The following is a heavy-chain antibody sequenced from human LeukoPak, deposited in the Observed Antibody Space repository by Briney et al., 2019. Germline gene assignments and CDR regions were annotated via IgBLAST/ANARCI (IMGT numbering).Heavy chain of an antibody. Sequence: GRSLRLSCAASGFTFSSHGMHWVRQAPGKGLEGVAVIWYDGSNKFYADSVRGRFTISRDNSKNTLYVQMNSLRAEDTAVYYCARRRYYDYTGFFDYWGQGTLVTVSS. CDR1: GFTFSSHG. V-gene: IGHV3-33*01. J-gene: IGHJ4*02. D-gene: IGHD3-22*01. CDR2: IWYDGSNK. CDR3: ARRRYYDYTGFFDY.